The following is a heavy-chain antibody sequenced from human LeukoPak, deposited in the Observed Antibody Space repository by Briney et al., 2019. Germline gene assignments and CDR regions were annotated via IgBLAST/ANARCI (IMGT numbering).Heavy chain of an antibody. D-gene: IGHD2-8*01. V-gene: IGHV1-2*06. CDR1: GYTFTGYY. CDR3: ARDLMAPNPLRYMDV. Sequence: ASVKVSCKASGYTFTGYYMHWVRQAPGQGLEWMGRINPNSGGTNYAQKFQGRVTMTRDTSISTAYMELSRLRSDDTAVYYCARDLMAPNPLRYMDVWGKGTTVTVSS. J-gene: IGHJ6*03. CDR2: INPNSGGT.